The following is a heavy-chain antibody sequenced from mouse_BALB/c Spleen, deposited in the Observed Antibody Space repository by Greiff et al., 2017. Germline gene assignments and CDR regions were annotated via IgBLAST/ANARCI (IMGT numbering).Heavy chain of an antibody. J-gene: IGHJ2*01. V-gene: IGHV1-80*01. CDR3: ATYGHFDY. Sequence: VQGVESGAELVRPGSSVKISCKASGYAFSSYWMNWVKQRPGQGLEWIGQIYPGDGDTNYNGKFKGKATLTADKSSSTAYMQLSSLTSEDSAVYFCATYGHFDYWGQGTTLTVSS. D-gene: IGHD1-1*02. CDR1: GYAFSSYW. CDR2: IYPGDGDT.